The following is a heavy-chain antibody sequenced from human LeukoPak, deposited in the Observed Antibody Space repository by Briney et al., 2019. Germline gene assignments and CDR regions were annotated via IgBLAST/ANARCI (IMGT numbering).Heavy chain of an antibody. J-gene: IGHJ4*02. CDR3: ARDLHSDSGWYGAWDY. V-gene: IGHV1-69*04. CDR2: IIPILGIA. Sequence: GASVKVSCKASGGTFSSYAISWVRQAPGQGLEWMGRIIPILGIANYAQKFQGRVTITADKSTSTAYMELSSLRSEDTAVYYCARDLHSDSGWYGAWDYWGQGTLVTVSS. CDR1: GGTFSSYA. D-gene: IGHD6-19*01.